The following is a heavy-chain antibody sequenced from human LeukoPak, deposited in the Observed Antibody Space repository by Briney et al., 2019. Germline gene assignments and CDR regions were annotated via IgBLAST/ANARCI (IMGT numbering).Heavy chain of an antibody. J-gene: IGHJ4*02. CDR2: ISSSGRTI. V-gene: IGHV3-48*03. Sequence: PGGSLRLSCAASGFTFNNYQMNWVRQAPEKGLECISYISSSGRTIYYADPLKGRFTVSRDNAKNSLYLRMNNLRAEDTAVYYCARGEYYFDYWGQGTLVTVSS. CDR3: ARGEYYFDY. CDR1: GFTFNNYQ.